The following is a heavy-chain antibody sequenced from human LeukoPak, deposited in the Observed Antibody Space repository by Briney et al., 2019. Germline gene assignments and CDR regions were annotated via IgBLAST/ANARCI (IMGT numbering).Heavy chain of an antibody. V-gene: IGHV4-59*13. Sequence: SETLSLTCTVSGGSISSYYWSWIRQPPGKGLEWIGYIYYSGSTNYNPSLKSRVTISVDTSKNQFSLKLSSVTAADTAVYYCARLRFLEWFGGAHYYMDVWGKGTTVTVSS. CDR1: GGSISSYY. J-gene: IGHJ6*03. D-gene: IGHD3-3*01. CDR3: ARLRFLEWFGGAHYYMDV. CDR2: IYYSGST.